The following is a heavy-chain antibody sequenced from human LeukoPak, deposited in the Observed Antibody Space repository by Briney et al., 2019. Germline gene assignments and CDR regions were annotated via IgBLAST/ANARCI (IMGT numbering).Heavy chain of an antibody. V-gene: IGHV1-8*01. CDR3: ASITYYYDSSGYTHAFDI. CDR2: MNPNSGNT. CDR1: GYTFTSYD. J-gene: IGHJ3*02. Sequence: ASVKVSCKASGYTFTSYDINWVRQATGQGLEWMGWMNPNSGNTGYAQKFQGRVTMTRNTSISTAYMELSSLRSEDTAVYYCASITYYYDSSGYTHAFDIWGQGTMVTVSS. D-gene: IGHD3-22*01.